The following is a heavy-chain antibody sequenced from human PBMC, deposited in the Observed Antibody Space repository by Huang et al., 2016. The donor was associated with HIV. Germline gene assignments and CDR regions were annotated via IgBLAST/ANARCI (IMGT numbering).Heavy chain of an antibody. CDR1: GFTFGDFN. V-gene: IGHV3-48*04. CDR2: ISSSSNSK. Sequence: EVQLVESGGGLVQPGTSLRLSCAASGFTFGDFNMNWVRQAQGKGLEWISYISSSSNSKRYADSVKGRFTISRDNARNSLYLQLKSLRVEDTAVYYCARESCSGGTCYLFDFWGQGVLVTVSS. CDR3: ARESCSGGTCYLFDF. J-gene: IGHJ4*02. D-gene: IGHD2-15*01.